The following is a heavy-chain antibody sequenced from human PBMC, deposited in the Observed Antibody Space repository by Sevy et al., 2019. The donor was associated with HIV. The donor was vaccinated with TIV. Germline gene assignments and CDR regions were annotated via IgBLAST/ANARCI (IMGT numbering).Heavy chain of an antibody. CDR2: IYYSGST. Sequence: SETLSLTCSVSGGSLITTNYYWALLRQSPGKGLEWIASIYYSGSTYYNPSLKARVTVSVDTSRSQFSLILNSVTAADTSVYYCAAHEGVTISEARFDPWGQGTLVTVSS. CDR1: GGSLITTNYY. V-gene: IGHV4-39*01. J-gene: IGHJ5*02. CDR3: AAHEGVTISEARFDP. D-gene: IGHD1-1*01.